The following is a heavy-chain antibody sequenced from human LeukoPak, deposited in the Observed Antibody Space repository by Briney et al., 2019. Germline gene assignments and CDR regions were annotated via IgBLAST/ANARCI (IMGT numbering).Heavy chain of an antibody. Sequence: GASVKVSCKASGYTFTSYYMHWVRQAPGQGLEGMGIINPNGGSTSYAQKFQGRVTMTSDMSTSTVYMELSSLRSEDTAVYYCARDQARYSASYFDYWGQGTLVTVSS. CDR2: INPNGGST. CDR1: GYTFTSYY. V-gene: IGHV1-46*01. CDR3: ARDQARYSASYFDY. J-gene: IGHJ4*02. D-gene: IGHD4-11*01.